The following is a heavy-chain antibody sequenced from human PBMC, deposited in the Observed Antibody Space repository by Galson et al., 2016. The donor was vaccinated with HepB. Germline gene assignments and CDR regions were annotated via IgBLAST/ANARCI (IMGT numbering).Heavy chain of an antibody. V-gene: IGHV3-30*18. Sequence: SLRLSCAASGLTFSSYGMHWVRQAPGKGLEWVAVISYYGSDKYYADSVKGRFTISGDNSKNTLYLQMNSLRAEDTAVYYCAKDRQLWLGRIDYWGQGTLVTVSS. CDR3: AKDRQLWLGRIDY. J-gene: IGHJ4*02. CDR1: GLTFSSYG. D-gene: IGHD5-18*01. CDR2: ISYYGSDK.